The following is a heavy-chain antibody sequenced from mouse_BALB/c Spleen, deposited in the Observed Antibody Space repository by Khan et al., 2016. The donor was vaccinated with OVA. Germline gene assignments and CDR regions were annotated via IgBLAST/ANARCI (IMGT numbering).Heavy chain of an antibody. CDR2: ISPGSDKT. V-gene: IGHV1-77*01. J-gene: IGHJ3*01. CDR1: GYTFTDYY. CDR3: AREWAAWFPY. Sequence: VQLQESGAELARPGASVNLSCKASGYTFTDYYINWMRQRTGQDLEWIGEISPGSDKTYYNEKFKGKATLTVDKSSSTAYMQLSSLTSEDSAVYFCAREWAAWFPYWGQGTLVTVSA.